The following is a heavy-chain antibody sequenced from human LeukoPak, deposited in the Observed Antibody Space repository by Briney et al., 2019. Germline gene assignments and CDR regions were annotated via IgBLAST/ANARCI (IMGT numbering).Heavy chain of an antibody. J-gene: IGHJ4*02. CDR1: GGSISSYY. CDR2: IYYSGST. Sequence: SETLSLTCTVSGGSISSYYWSWIRQPPGKGLEWIGYIYYSGSTNYNPSLKSRVTISVDTSKNQFSLKLSSVTAADTAVYYCARSPPIASPKDYWGQGTLVTVSS. CDR3: ARSPPIASPKDY. V-gene: IGHV4-59*01. D-gene: IGHD3-22*01.